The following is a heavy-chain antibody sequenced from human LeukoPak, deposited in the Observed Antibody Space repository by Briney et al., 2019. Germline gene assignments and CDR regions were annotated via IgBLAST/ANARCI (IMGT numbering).Heavy chain of an antibody. CDR3: AKDPIAGTRWFDP. CDR1: GFTLSTYA. J-gene: IGHJ5*02. D-gene: IGHD6-13*01. V-gene: IGHV3-23*01. Sequence: GGSLRLSCAASGFTLSTYAMSWLRQAPGKGLDWVATISGSGSSTYYADSVKGRFTISRDNSKNTLYLHMASVRAEDTAVSYRAKDPIAGTRWFDPWGKGTLVTVYS. CDR2: ISGSGSST.